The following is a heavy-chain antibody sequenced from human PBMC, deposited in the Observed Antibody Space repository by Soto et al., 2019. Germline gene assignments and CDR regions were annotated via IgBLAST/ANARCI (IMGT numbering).Heavy chain of an antibody. CDR2: INTSGTT. D-gene: IGHD1-26*01. Sequence: SETLSLTCTVSGDSISNYWSWIRQPAGKGLEWIGRINTSGTTNYNPSLKSRVSMSVDKSKNQLSLKLSSVTAADRAVYYCAREGSGGSNWFDPWGHGTLVTVSS. J-gene: IGHJ5*02. CDR3: AREGSGGSNWFDP. V-gene: IGHV4-4*07. CDR1: GDSISNY.